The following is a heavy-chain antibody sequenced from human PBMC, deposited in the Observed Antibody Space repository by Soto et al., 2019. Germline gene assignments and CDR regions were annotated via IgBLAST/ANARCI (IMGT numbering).Heavy chain of an antibody. CDR2: IKSKTDGGTT. Sequence: PGGALSLSCAASGFPFSNAWMNLVRQAPGKGLEWVGRIKSKTDGGTTDYAAPVKGRFTISRDDSKNTLYLQMNSLKTEDTAVYYCTTVGYSGSYQNNDAFDIWGQGTMVTVSS. D-gene: IGHD1-26*01. CDR1: GFPFSNAW. CDR3: TTVGYSGSYQNNDAFDI. V-gene: IGHV3-15*07. J-gene: IGHJ3*02.